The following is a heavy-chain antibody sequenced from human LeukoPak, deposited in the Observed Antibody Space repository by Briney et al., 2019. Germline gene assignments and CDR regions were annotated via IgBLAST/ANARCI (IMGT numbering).Heavy chain of an antibody. D-gene: IGHD3-10*01. CDR3: ARGQRLWFGEFHN. J-gene: IGHJ4*02. Sequence: SETLSLTCAVYGGSFSGYYWSWIRQPPGKGLEWIGEINHSGSTNYNPSLKSRVTISVDTSKNQFSLKLSSATAADTAVYYCARGQRLWFGEFHNWGQGTLVTVSS. CDR2: INHSGST. CDR1: GGSFSGYY. V-gene: IGHV4-34*01.